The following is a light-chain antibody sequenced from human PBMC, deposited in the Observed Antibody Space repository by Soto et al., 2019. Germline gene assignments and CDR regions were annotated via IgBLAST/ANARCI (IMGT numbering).Light chain of an antibody. CDR1: QSVSSN. CDR2: GAS. V-gene: IGKV3-15*01. Sequence: EIVMTQSPATLSVSPGQRATLSCRASQSVSSNLAWYQQKPGQAPRLLIYGASTRATGIPARFSGSGSGTEFTHTNSSLQSEDFAVYYCQQYNNWPPYTFGQETKLEIK. J-gene: IGKJ2*01. CDR3: QQYNNWPPYT.